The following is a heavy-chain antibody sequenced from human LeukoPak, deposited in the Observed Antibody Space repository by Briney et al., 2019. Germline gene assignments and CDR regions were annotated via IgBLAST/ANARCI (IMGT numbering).Heavy chain of an antibody. CDR1: GGSFSGYY. J-gene: IGHJ4*02. CDR2: INHSGST. V-gene: IGHV4-34*01. D-gene: IGHD1-26*01. Sequence: SETLSLTCAVYGGSFSGYYWSWIRQPPGKGLEWIGEINHSGSTNYNPSLKSRVTISVDTSKNQFSLKLSSVTAADTAVYYCARGLQLSGSYNNWGQGTLVTVSS. CDR3: ARGLQLSGSYNN.